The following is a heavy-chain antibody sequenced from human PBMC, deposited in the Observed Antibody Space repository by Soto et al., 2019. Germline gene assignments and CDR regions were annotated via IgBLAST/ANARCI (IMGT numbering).Heavy chain of an antibody. CDR3: ARGEDAFFYYGLDV. V-gene: IGHV4-59*01. CDR2: IYDTGISGYTPST. Sequence: SEPLSHTYTGSGCPTTSANWSWIRRPPGKGLEWIAYIYDTGISGYTPSTSYNPSLKSRVTMSVDTSKSQFSLKLTPVTAADTAVYYCARGEDAFFYYGLDVWGQGITVT. J-gene: IGHJ6*02. CDR1: GCPTTSAN.